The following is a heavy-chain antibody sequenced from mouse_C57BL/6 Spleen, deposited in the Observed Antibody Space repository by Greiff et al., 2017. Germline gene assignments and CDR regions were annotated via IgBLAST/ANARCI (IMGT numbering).Heavy chain of an antibody. CDR3: ARDWDVYYFDY. D-gene: IGHD4-1*01. V-gene: IGHV5-17*01. CDR1: GFTFSDYG. J-gene: IGHJ2*01. CDR2: ISSGSSTI. Sequence: EVNLMESGGGLVKPGGSLKLSCAASGFTFSDYGMHWVRQAPEKGLEWVAYISSGSSTIYYADTVKGRFTISRDNAKNTLFLQMTSLRSEDTAMYYCARDWDVYYFDYWGQGTTLTVSS.